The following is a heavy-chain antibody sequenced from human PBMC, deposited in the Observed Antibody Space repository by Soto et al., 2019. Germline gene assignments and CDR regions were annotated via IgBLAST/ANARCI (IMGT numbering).Heavy chain of an antibody. CDR1: GFTLSDHY. CDR3: VRATYFSDSSGYTRCLDY. J-gene: IGHJ4*02. Sequence: PGGSLRLSCADSGFTLSDHYIDWVRQAPGKGLEWVGRSRDKPQGYSTAYAASVKGRFTTSRDESKNSAYLQMNSLKTEDTAVYYCVRATYFSDSSGYTRCLDYWGRGTLVTVSS. CDR2: SRDKPQGYST. V-gene: IGHV3-72*01. D-gene: IGHD3-22*01.